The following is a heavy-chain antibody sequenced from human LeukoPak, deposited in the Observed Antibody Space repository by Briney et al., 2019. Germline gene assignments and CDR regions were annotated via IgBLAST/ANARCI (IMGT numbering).Heavy chain of an antibody. CDR2: IYYSGST. J-gene: IGHJ4*02. D-gene: IGHD3-22*01. CDR3: ARVRSYDSRWLDY. CDR1: GGSISSGGYY. V-gene: IGHV4-31*03. Sequence: SETLSLTCTVSGGSISSGGYYWSWNRQHPGKGLEWIGYIYYSGSTYYNPSLKSRVTISVDTSKNQFSLKLSSVTAADTAVYYCARVRSYDSRWLDYWGQGTLVAVSS.